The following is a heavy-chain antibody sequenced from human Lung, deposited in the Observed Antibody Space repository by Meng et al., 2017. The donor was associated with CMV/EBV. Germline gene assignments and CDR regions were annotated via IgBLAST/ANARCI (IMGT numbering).Heavy chain of an antibody. CDR2: IYWDDDK. CDR3: ALFTRSWFDP. J-gene: IGHJ5*02. D-gene: IGHD2-2*01. CDR1: GISLSTSEVG. V-gene: IGHV2-5*02. Sequence: QITLKESGPTLWKPTQTLTLTCTFSGISLSTSEVGVGWIRQPPGKALEWLAVIYWDDDKRYSPSLKSRLTITKDTSKNQVVLTLTNMDPVDTATYYCALFTRSWFDPWGQGTLVTVSS.